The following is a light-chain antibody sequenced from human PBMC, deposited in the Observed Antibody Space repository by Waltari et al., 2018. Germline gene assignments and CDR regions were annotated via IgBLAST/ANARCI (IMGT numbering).Light chain of an antibody. CDR1: QSIATN. V-gene: IGKV3-15*01. CDR2: DAS. J-gene: IGKJ5*01. CDR3: QQYNRWPPIT. Sequence: EVVMTQSPASLSVSPGERASLSCRASQSIATNLAGYQQKPGQAPRLLVYDASTRAPSIPTRFRGSGSGTEFTLTISSLQSEDSAVYYCQQYNRWPPITFGQGTRLEIK.